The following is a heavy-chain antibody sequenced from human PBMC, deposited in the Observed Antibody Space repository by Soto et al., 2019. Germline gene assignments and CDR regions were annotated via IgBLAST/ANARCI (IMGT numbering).Heavy chain of an antibody. CDR3: ARGARGLYFMDV. CDR1: GFTFSDYW. Sequence: EVQVVESGGGLVQPGGSLRLSCAAPGFTFSDYWMHWVRQAPGKGLVWVSRIKGDLITTNYADSVKGRFTISRDNARNTVSLQIDSLRAEDTAVYYCARGARGLYFMDVWGKGTTVTVSS. CDR2: IKGDLITT. V-gene: IGHV3-74*01. J-gene: IGHJ6*03. D-gene: IGHD5-12*01.